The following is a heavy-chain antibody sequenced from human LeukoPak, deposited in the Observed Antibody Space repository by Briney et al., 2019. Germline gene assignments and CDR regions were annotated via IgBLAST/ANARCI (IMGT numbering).Heavy chain of an antibody. J-gene: IGHJ5*02. Sequence: WASVKVSCKASGYTFTSYYMHWVRQAPGQGVEWMALINPTGGSTGYAQKFQGRVTMTRDMSTSTDYMELSSLRSEDTAIYYCARDNSVGDNAWWFDPWGQGTLVTVSS. CDR3: ARDNSVGDNAWWFDP. V-gene: IGHV1-46*01. D-gene: IGHD1-26*01. CDR2: INPTGGST. CDR1: GYTFTSYY.